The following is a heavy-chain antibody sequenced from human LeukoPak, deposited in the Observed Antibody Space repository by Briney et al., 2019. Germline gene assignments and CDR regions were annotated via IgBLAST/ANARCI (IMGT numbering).Heavy chain of an antibody. CDR3: AKDLRRVAVAGQGGAYNWFDP. Sequence: GGSLRLSCAASGFTFSSYAMSWVRQAPGKGLEWVSAISGSGGSTYYADSVKGRFTISRDNSKNTLYLQMNSLRAEDTAVYYCAKDLRRVAVAGQGGAYNWFDPWGQGTLVTVSS. D-gene: IGHD6-19*01. V-gene: IGHV3-23*01. J-gene: IGHJ5*02. CDR1: GFTFSSYA. CDR2: ISGSGGST.